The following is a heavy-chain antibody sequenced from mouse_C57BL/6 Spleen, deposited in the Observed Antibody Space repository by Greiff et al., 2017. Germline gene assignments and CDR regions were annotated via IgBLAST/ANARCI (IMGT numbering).Heavy chain of an antibody. CDR2: IYPGDGDT. Sequence: QVHVKQSGPELVKPGASVKISCKASGYAFSSSWMNWVKQRPGKGLEWIGRIYPGDGDTNYNGKFKGKATLTADKSSSTAYMQLSSLTSEDSAVYFCARPYYYGNYFDYWCQGTTLTVSS. CDR1: GYAFSSSW. J-gene: IGHJ2*01. CDR3: ARPYYYGNYFDY. D-gene: IGHD1-1*01. V-gene: IGHV1-82*01.